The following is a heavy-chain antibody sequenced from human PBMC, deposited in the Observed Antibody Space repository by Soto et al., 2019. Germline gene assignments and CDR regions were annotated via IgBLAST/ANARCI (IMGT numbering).Heavy chain of an antibody. V-gene: IGHV3-21*01. Sequence: EVQLVESGGGLVKPGGYLRLSCAASGFTFSSYSMTWVRQAPGKGLEWVSSISSSSFSISYADSVKGRFSISRDNAQNSLHLQMNNLRAEDTAVYYCARNESSNIYGMDVWGQGTTVTVSS. CDR3: ARNESSNIYGMDV. D-gene: IGHD6-6*01. J-gene: IGHJ6*02. CDR1: GFTFSSYS. CDR2: ISSSSFSI.